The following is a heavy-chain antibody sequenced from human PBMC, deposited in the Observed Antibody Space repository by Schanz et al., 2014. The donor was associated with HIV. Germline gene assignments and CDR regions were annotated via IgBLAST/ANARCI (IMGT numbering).Heavy chain of an antibody. Sequence: QVQLVESGGGVVQPGRSLRLSCAASGFTFSSYAMHWVRQAPGKGLEWVAVISYDGGNKYYADSVKGRFTISRDNSKNTLYLQMNSLRAEDTAVYYCASTEYPYTTSSDYYYGMDVWGQGTTVTVSS. J-gene: IGHJ6*02. CDR3: ASTEYPYTTSSDYYYGMDV. V-gene: IGHV3-30-3*01. CDR1: GFTFSSYA. CDR2: ISYDGGNK. D-gene: IGHD6-6*01.